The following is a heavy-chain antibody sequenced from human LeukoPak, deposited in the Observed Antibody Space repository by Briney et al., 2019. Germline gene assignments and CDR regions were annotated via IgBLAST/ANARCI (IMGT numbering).Heavy chain of an antibody. V-gene: IGHV4-30-4*08. CDR2: IYYSGST. CDR1: GGSISSGSYY. D-gene: IGHD3-16*02. Sequence: SQTLSLTCTVSGGSISSGSYYWSWIRQPPGKGLEWIGYIYYSGSTYYNPSLKSRVTISVDTSKNQFSLKLSSVTAADTAVYYCASGIMITFGGVIVFDYWGQGTLVTVSS. CDR3: ASGIMITFGGVIVFDY. J-gene: IGHJ4*02.